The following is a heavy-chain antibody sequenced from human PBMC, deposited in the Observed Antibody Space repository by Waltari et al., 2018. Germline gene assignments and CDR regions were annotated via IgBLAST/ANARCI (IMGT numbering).Heavy chain of an antibody. CDR1: GGTFSSYA. J-gene: IGHJ6*03. Sequence: QVQLVQSGAEVKKPGSSVKVSCKASGGTFSSYAISWVRQAPGQGLEWMGGIIPIFGTANYAQKFQGRVTITTDESTSTAYMELSSLRSEDTAVYYCARDGCGGYSSSRHYMDVWGKGTTVTVSS. D-gene: IGHD6-13*01. CDR2: IIPIFGTA. V-gene: IGHV1-69*05. CDR3: ARDGCGGYSSSRHYMDV.